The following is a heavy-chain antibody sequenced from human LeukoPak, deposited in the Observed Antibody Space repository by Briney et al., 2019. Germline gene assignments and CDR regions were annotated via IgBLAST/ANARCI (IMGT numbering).Heavy chain of an antibody. CDR1: GGSISIHY. CDR3: ARDSCTNGVCLDY. V-gene: IGHV4-59*11. Sequence: SETLSLTCTFSGGSISIHYWSWIRQPPGKGLEWIGYIYYSGSTNYNPSLKSRVTISVDTSKNQFSLKLSSVTAADTAVYYCARDSCTNGVCLDYWGQGTLVTVSS. D-gene: IGHD2-8*01. CDR2: IYYSGST. J-gene: IGHJ4*02.